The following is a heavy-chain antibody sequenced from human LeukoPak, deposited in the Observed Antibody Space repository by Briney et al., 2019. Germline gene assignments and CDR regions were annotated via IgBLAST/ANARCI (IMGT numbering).Heavy chain of an antibody. J-gene: IGHJ4*02. D-gene: IGHD6-19*01. CDR3: AKGYSSGTHTQVDY. CDR1: GFTFDDYS. V-gene: IGHV3-9*03. Sequence: PGRSLRLSCAASGFTFDDYSMHWVRQAPGKGLEWVSGISWNSGSIGYADSVKGRFTISRDNAKNSLYLQMNSLRAKDMALYYCAKGYSSGTHTQVDYWGQGTLVTVSS. CDR2: ISWNSGSI.